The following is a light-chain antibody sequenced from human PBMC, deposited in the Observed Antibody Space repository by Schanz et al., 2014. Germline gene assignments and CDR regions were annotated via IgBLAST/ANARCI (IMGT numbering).Light chain of an antibody. CDR1: SSDVGAYNY. J-gene: IGLJ3*02. CDR2: DVS. CDR3: QSYDSSLSGWV. V-gene: IGLV2-11*01. Sequence: QSALTQPRSVSGSPGQSVTISCTGTSSDVGAYNYVSWYQQHPGKAPKLMIYDVSHRPSGVPDRFSGSKSGSTASLTISGLQAEDEADYYCQSYDSSLSGWVFGGGTKLTVL.